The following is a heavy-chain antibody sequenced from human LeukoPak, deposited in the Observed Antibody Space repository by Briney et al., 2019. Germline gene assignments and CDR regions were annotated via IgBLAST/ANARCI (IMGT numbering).Heavy chain of an antibody. CDR3: ARLYYDNGGYYYFDY. CDR2: IYYNGNT. J-gene: IGHJ4*02. Sequence: SETLSLTCSVSDGSINSYYWNWIRRPPGKGLEWIGYIYYNGNTIYSPSLKSRVTMSVDTSKNLFSLKVSSVTAADTAVYYCARLYYDNGGYYYFDYWGQGTLVAVSS. V-gene: IGHV4-59*01. D-gene: IGHD3-22*01. CDR1: DGSINSYY.